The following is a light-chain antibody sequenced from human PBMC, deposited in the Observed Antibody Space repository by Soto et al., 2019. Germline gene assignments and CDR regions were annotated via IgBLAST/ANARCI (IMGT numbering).Light chain of an antibody. Sequence: QSALTQPASVSGSPGQSITISCTGTSSDVGNYNLVSWYQQYPGKAPKLMIYEGGKRPSGVSNRFSGSKSGNTPSLTISGLQAEDEADYYCCSFALRSTLIFGGGTKVTVL. CDR3: CSFALRSTLI. V-gene: IGLV2-23*01. J-gene: IGLJ2*01. CDR1: SSDVGNYNL. CDR2: EGG.